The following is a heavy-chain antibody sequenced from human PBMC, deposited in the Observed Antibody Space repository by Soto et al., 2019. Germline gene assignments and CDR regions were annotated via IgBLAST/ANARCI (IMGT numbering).Heavy chain of an antibody. CDR1: EGSVSSSSYY. J-gene: IGHJ4*01. V-gene: IGHV4-39*01. CDR3: ARHDGFSSGWIFDY. D-gene: IGHD6-19*01. CDR2: IFHSGST. Sequence: SETLSLTCTVSEGSVSSSSYYWGLIRQPPGKGLEWIGSIFHSGSTYYNPSIKSRVTISVDTSKNQFSLKLSSVTAADTAVYYCARHDGFSSGWIFDYWGHGTRVTVSS.